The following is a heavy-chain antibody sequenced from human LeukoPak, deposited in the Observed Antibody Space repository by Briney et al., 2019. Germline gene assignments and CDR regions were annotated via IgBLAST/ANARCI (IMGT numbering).Heavy chain of an antibody. Sequence: SGGPLTLSCTASRFTFSDCYMSWIRHAPGKGLEWVSYISSSSSYTNYADSVKGRFTISRDNAKNSLYLQMNSLRAEDTAVYYCARSNYYDSSGYAPLFDYWGQGTLVTVSS. CDR3: ARSNYYDSSGYAPLFDY. CDR1: RFTFSDCY. J-gene: IGHJ4*02. D-gene: IGHD3-22*01. CDR2: ISSSSSYT. V-gene: IGHV3-11*06.